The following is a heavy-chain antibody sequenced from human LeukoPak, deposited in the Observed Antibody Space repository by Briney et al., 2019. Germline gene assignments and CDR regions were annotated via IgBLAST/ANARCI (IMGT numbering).Heavy chain of an antibody. CDR2: LYYSPST. J-gene: IGHJ6*03. Sequence: SETLSLPCTVSGVSIRCSSYYWRWLRQPPGEGLVWFGGLYYSPSTYYNPSLKSRVTISVDTSKNQFSLKLSSVTAADTAVYYCARVGGGYHHYYYYYMDVWGKGTTVTVSS. D-gene: IGHD2-15*01. CDR3: ARVGGGYHHYYYYYMDV. V-gene: IGHV4-39*07. CDR1: GVSIRCSSYY.